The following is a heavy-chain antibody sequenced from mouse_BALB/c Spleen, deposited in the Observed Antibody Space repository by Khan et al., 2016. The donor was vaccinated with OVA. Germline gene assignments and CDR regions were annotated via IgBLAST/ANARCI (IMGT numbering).Heavy chain of an antibody. J-gene: IGHJ4*01. CDR1: GYSITSDYA. V-gene: IGHV3-2*02. CDR3: ASELGRYYAMDY. D-gene: IGHD4-1*01. CDR2: KRYSGNT. Sequence: EVQLQESGPGLVKPSQSLSLTCTVAGYSITSDYAWNWIRQLPGNKLECVGNKRYSGNTGYNPSLKTRPSFTRDTSKNQFFLQWNAVTTEDTATCDGASELGRYYAMDYWGQGTSVTVS.